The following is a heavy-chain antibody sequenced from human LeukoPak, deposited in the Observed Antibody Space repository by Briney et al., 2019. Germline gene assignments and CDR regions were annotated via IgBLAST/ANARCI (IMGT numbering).Heavy chain of an antibody. CDR3: TRVRHGDYFDY. CDR1: GFSITDHY. CDR2: TRNKPNGYTT. V-gene: IGHV3-72*01. J-gene: IGHJ4*02. D-gene: IGHD4-17*01. Sequence: GGSLRLSCAASGFSITDHYMDWVRQAPGKGLEWVGRTRNKPNGYTTDYGTSVKGRFTVSRDDSENSWYLQMNSLKTEDTAVYYCTRVRHGDYFDYWGQGTLVTVSS.